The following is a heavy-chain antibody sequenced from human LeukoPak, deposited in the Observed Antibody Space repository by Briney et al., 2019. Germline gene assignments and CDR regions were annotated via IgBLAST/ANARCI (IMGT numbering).Heavy chain of an antibody. CDR1: GFTFSSYG. J-gene: IGHJ4*03. Sequence: GGSLRLSCAASGFTFSSYGMHWVRQAPGKGLEWVAVISYDGSNKYYADSVKGRFTISRDNSKNTLYLQMNSLRAEDTAVYHCAQEGDRGGYGYDYWGPGTPVTVSS. V-gene: IGHV3-30*18. CDR3: AQEGDRGGYGYDY. D-gene: IGHD1-26*01. CDR2: ISYDGSNK.